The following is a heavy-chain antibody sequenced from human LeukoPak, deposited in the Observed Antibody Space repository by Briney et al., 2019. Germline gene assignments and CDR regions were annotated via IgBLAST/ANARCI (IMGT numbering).Heavy chain of an antibody. CDR1: GFTFSSYA. CDR3: ARVSIVGATRAALDY. CDR2: ISYDGSNK. D-gene: IGHD1-26*01. Sequence: GSLRLSCAASGFTFSSYAMHWVRQAPGKGLEWVAVISYDGSNKYYADSVKGRFTISRDNSKNTLYLQMNSLRAEDTAVYYCARVSIVGATRAALDYWGQGTLVTVSS. J-gene: IGHJ4*02. V-gene: IGHV3-30-3*01.